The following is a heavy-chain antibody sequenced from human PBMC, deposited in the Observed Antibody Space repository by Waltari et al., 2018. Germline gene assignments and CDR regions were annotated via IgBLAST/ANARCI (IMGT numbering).Heavy chain of an antibody. V-gene: IGHV3-48*04. D-gene: IGHD3-16*01. CDR1: GFTFSSYS. J-gene: IGHJ3*02. CDR3: ATGGSILGGPDAFDI. CDR2: ISSSSSTI. Sequence: EVQLVESGGGLVQPGGSLRLSCAASGFTFSSYSMNWVRQAPGKGLEWVSYISSSSSTIYYADSVKGRFTISRDNAKNARYLQMNSLRAEDTAVYYCATGGSILGGPDAFDIWGQGTMVTVSS.